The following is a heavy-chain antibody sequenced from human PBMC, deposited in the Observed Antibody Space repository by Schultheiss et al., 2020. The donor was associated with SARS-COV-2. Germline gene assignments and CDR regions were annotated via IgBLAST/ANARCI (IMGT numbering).Heavy chain of an antibody. Sequence: GGSLRLSCADSGFTFSDYYMNWVRQAPGKGLEWVSCISSSRTIYYADSVKGRFTISRDNAKNSLYLQMNSLRAEDTAVYYCAKETSAGTWGQGTLVTVSS. CDR1: GFTFSDYY. D-gene: IGHD3/OR15-3a*01. CDR2: ISSSRTI. J-gene: IGHJ4*02. CDR3: AKETSAGT. V-gene: IGHV3-69-1*01.